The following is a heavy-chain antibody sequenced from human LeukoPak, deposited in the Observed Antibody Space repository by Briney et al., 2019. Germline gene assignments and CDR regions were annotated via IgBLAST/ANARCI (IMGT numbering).Heavy chain of an antibody. V-gene: IGHV4-4*07. CDR1: GGSISSYY. D-gene: IGHD7-27*01. CDR2: IYTSGST. CDR3: ARDHVPSPRANWGSKGAFDI. J-gene: IGHJ3*02. Sequence: SETLSLTCTVSGGSISSYYWSWIRQPAGKGLEWIGRIYTSGSTNYNPSLKGRVTMSVDTSKNQFSLKLSSVTAADTAVYYCARDHVPSPRANWGSKGAFDIWGQGTMVTVSS.